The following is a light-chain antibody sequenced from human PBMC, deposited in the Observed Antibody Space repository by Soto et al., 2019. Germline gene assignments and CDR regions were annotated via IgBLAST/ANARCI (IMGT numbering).Light chain of an antibody. Sequence: EIVLTQSPATLSLSPGERATLSCRASQSASSYLAWYQQKPGQAPRLLIYGASGRATGIPDRFSGSGSRTDFTLTISRLEPEDFAVYYCQQYGSSSITFGQGTRLEIK. J-gene: IGKJ5*01. V-gene: IGKV3-20*01. CDR3: QQYGSSSIT. CDR1: QSASSY. CDR2: GAS.